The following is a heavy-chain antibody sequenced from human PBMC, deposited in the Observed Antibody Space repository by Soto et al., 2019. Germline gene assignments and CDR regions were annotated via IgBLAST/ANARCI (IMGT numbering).Heavy chain of an antibody. CDR2: IIPMFGTA. CDR3: ASGLQLWLRRINNGYSG. D-gene: IGHD5-12*01. V-gene: IGHV1-69*05. J-gene: IGHJ4*02. CDR1: GGTFSTYA. Sequence: QVQLVQSGAEVKKPESSVKVSCKAPGGTFSTYAISWVRQAPGQGLEWMGGIIPMFGTANYAQRFQDRVTXPXXEATNTVDMELSSLRSEDTAVYFCASGLQLWLRRINNGYSGWGQGTLVTVSS.